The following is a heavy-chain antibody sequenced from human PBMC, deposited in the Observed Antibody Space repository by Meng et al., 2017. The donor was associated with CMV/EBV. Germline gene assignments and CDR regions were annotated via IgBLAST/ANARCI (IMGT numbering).Heavy chain of an antibody. V-gene: IGHV4-30-4*08. CDR2: IYYSVST. D-gene: IGHD6-13*01. Sequence: QVARPEPGPGLVKPSRTLSLTCTVSGGSISSGDYYWSWIRQTPGKGLEWIGYIYYSVSTYYNPSLKSRVTISVDTSKNQFSLKPSSVTAADTAVYYCARAQYSSSCDYWGQGTLVTVSS. J-gene: IGHJ4*02. CDR1: GGSISSGDYY. CDR3: ARAQYSSSCDY.